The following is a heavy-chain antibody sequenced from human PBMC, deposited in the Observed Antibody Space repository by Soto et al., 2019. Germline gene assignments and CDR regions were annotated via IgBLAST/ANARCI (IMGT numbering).Heavy chain of an antibody. CDR1: GYIFTSYG. Sequence: QAHLVQSGPEVKKPGASVKVSCKGSGYIFTSYGIAWVRQAPGQGLEWMGWISAHNGNTEYAQKFQGRVTVTRDTSTSTAYLELRSLRSDDTALYYCARGRYGDYWGXGXXVTVSS. CDR3: ARGRYGDY. V-gene: IGHV1-18*01. J-gene: IGHJ4*01. D-gene: IGHD4-17*01. CDR2: ISAHNGNT.